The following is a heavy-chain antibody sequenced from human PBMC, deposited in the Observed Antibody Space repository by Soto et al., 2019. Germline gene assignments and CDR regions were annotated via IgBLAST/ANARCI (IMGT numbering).Heavy chain of an antibody. CDR1: GGSIRSYY. D-gene: IGHD4-17*01. Sequence: SETLSLTCTVSGGSIRSYYWSWIRQPPGKGLEWIGYIYYSGSTNYNPSLKSRVTISVDTSKNQFSLKLSSVTAADTAVYHCARGYGDYVFDYWGQGTLVTVSS. J-gene: IGHJ4*02. V-gene: IGHV4-59*08. CDR3: ARGYGDYVFDY. CDR2: IYYSGST.